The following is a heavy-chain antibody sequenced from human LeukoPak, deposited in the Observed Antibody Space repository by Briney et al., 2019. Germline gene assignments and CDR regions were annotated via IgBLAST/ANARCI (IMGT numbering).Heavy chain of an antibody. J-gene: IGHJ3*02. CDR1: GGSFSGYY. D-gene: IGHD2-2*01. CDR2: IYYSGST. CDR3: AGCSSTSCYHAFDI. V-gene: IGHV4-34*01. Sequence: SETLSLTCAVYGGSFSGYYWSWIRQPPGKGLEWIGSIYYSGSTYYNPSLKSRVTISVDTSKNQFSLKLSSVTAADTAVYYCAGCSSTSCYHAFDIWGQGTMVTVSS.